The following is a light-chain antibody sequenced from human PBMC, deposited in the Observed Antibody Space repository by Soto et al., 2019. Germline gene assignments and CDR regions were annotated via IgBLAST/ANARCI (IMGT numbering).Light chain of an antibody. CDR2: AAS. J-gene: IGKJ1*01. Sequence: DIQMTQSPSSLSASVGDSVTITCRASQNIKTYLNWYQQKPGKAPNLLIYAASSLHSGVPSRFSGSGSGTDFTLTISSLQPEDFATYYCQQSFGSPPWTFGQGTKVDIK. CDR1: QNIKTY. CDR3: QQSFGSPPWT. V-gene: IGKV1-39*01.